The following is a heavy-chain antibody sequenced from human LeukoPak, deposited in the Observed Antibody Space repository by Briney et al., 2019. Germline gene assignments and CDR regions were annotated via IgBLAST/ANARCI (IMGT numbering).Heavy chain of an antibody. J-gene: IGHJ4*02. D-gene: IGHD3-10*02. Sequence: GESLQISCKASGYRFTNYWIGWVRQMPGKGLEWMTIIYPGDSQTRYSPSFQGQVTISADKFIDTTYLQWSSLRASDTAMYYCARALRTGQGDYVPVLWGQGTLVTVSS. V-gene: IGHV5-51*01. CDR2: IYPGDSQT. CDR1: GYRFTNYW. CDR3: ARALRTGQGDYVPVL.